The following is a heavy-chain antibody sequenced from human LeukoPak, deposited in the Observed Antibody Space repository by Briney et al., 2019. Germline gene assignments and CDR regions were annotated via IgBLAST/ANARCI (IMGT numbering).Heavy chain of an antibody. CDR3: ASTYSSGWAGAFDI. V-gene: IGHV4-39*01. CDR2: IYYSGST. J-gene: IGHJ3*02. D-gene: IGHD6-19*01. Sequence: SETLSLTCTVSGGSISSSSYYWGWIRQPPGKGLEWIGSIYYSGSTYYNPSLKSRVTISVDTSKNQFSLKLSSVTAADTAVYYSASTYSSGWAGAFDIWGQGTMVTVSS. CDR1: GGSISSSSYY.